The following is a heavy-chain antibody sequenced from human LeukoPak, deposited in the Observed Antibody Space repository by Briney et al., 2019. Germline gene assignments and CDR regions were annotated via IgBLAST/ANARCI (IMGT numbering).Heavy chain of an antibody. CDR3: ARGYDMDV. J-gene: IGHJ6*02. CDR2: ITDDGTET. CDR1: GFTLSYSW. V-gene: IGHV3-7*01. Sequence: GGSLRLSCAASGFTLSYSWMTWVRQDPGKGLESLAFITDDGTETSYVDSVKGRFTSSRDTAKNSLFLQMNSLRVEDTAIYYSARGYDMDVWGQGTTVSVSS.